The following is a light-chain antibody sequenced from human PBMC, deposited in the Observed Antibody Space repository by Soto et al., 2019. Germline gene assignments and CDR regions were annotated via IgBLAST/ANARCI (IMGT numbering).Light chain of an antibody. V-gene: IGKV1-39*01. CDR1: QNINNY. CDR2: DAA. Sequence: DIQMTQSPYSLSAAVGDRVTIACRASQNINNYLKWYQQKPGKAPKLLIFDAASLQSGVPSRFSGGGSRTDFTLTITSRQPEDFATYYCQQTSSAPFTFGPGTKVDIK. J-gene: IGKJ3*01. CDR3: QQTSSAPFT.